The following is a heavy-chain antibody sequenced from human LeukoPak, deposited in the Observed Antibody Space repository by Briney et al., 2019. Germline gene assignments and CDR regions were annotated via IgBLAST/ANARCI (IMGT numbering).Heavy chain of an antibody. CDR2: ISTSSSYT. J-gene: IGHJ4*02. CDR3: ARDVIR. Sequence: GGSLRLSCAASGVTLSDFYMNWIRQAPGKGLEWVSYISTSSSYTDYADSVKGRFTISRDNAKNLLYLQMNSLGVEDTAVYYCARDVIRRGQATLVTVSS. V-gene: IGHV3-11*06. CDR1: GVTLSDFY.